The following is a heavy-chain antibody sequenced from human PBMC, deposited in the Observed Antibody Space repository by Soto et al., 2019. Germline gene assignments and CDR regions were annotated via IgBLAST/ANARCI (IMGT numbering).Heavy chain of an antibody. Sequence: SETLSLTCAVYGGSFSGYYWSWIRQPPGKGLEWIGEINHSGSTNYNPSLKSRVTISVDTSKNQFSLKLSSVTAADTAVYYCARSITGTAGDYWGQGTLVTVSS. J-gene: IGHJ4*02. V-gene: IGHV4-34*01. D-gene: IGHD1-20*01. CDR1: GGSFSGYY. CDR3: ARSITGTAGDY. CDR2: INHSGST.